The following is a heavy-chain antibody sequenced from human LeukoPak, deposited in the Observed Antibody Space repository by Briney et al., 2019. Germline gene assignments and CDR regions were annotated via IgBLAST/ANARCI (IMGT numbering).Heavy chain of an antibody. Sequence: SVKVSCTASGGTFSIYAISWVRQAPGQGLEWMGGIIPIFGTANYAQKFQGRVTITADESTSTAYMELSSLRSEDTAVYYCAREAYSSSWYEDYYYYGMDVWGQGTTVTV. CDR2: IIPIFGTA. J-gene: IGHJ6*02. CDR1: GGTFSIYA. D-gene: IGHD6-13*01. CDR3: AREAYSSSWYEDYYYYGMDV. V-gene: IGHV1-69*13.